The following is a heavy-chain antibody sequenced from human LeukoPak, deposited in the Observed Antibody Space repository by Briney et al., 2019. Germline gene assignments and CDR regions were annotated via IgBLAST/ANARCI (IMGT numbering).Heavy chain of an antibody. CDR1: GGSIGSGYY. CDR3: ARVNTGNWFDP. D-gene: IGHD7-27*01. Sequence: SETLSLTCTVSGGSIGSGYYWAWIRQPPGKGLEWIGSIHYGGTTHYNPSLQSRVTISVDTSKNQFSLKLSSVTVADTAVYYCARVNTGNWFDPWGQGTLVTVSS. CDR2: IHYGGTT. J-gene: IGHJ5*02. V-gene: IGHV4-39*07.